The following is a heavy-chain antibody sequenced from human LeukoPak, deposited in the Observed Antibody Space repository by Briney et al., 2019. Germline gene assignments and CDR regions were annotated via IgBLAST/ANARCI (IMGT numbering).Heavy chain of an antibody. V-gene: IGHV4-59*08. Sequence: SEALSLTCTVSGGSISSYYWNWIRQPPGKGLEWIAYISDIGSINYNPSLKSRVTISLDTSKNQFSLKLSSVTAADTAVYYCAGHHPRNTVDFWGQGTLVTVSS. CDR1: GGSISSYY. CDR3: AGHHPRNTVDF. D-gene: IGHD2/OR15-2a*01. J-gene: IGHJ4*02. CDR2: ISDIGSI.